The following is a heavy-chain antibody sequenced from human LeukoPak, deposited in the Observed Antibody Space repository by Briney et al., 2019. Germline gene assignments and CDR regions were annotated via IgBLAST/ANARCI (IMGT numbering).Heavy chain of an antibody. CDR1: GGSFSGYY. CDR2: INHSGST. Sequence: SETLSLTCAVYGGSFSGYYWSWIRQPPGKGLEWIGEINHSGSTNCNPSLKSRVTISVDTSKNQFSLKLSSVTAADTAVYYCARKIAAAAPFYYWGQGTLVTVSS. D-gene: IGHD6-13*01. V-gene: IGHV4-34*01. CDR3: ARKIAAAAPFYY. J-gene: IGHJ4*02.